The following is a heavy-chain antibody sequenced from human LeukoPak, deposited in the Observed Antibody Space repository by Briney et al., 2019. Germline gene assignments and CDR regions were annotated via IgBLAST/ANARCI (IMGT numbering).Heavy chain of an antibody. CDR2: IKPNGGST. CDR3: ARSAGPPFFDY. J-gene: IGHJ4*02. CDR1: GYTFTIYY. D-gene: IGHD6-13*01. Sequence: ASVKVSCKSSGYTFTIYYIYWGRQAPGQGIEWMGIIKPNGGSTSYAKKFQSRVTMTRDESTRTLFTVLSSLGTAATAVDYCARSAGPPFFDYWGQGNLVTLSS. V-gene: IGHV1-46*01.